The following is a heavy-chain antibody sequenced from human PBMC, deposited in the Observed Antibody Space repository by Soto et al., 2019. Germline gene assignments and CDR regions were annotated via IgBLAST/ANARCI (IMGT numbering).Heavy chain of an antibody. CDR1: GFTFSSYS. CDR2: ISGSSSTI. J-gene: IGHJ6*02. CDR3: ARENRDIVVVPAAIRPYYYGMDV. V-gene: IGHV3-48*02. D-gene: IGHD2-2*01. Sequence: EVQLMESGGGLVQPGGSLRLSCAASGFTFSSYSMNWVRQAPGKGLEWVSYISGSSSTIYYADSVKGRFTISRDNAKNSLYLQMNSLRDEDTAVYYCARENRDIVVVPAAIRPYYYGMDVWGQGTTVTVSS.